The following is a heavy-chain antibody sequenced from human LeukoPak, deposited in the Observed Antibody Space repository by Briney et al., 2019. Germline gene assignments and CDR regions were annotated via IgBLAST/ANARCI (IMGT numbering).Heavy chain of an antibody. CDR1: GGTFSSYA. Sequence: SVKVSCKASGGTFSSYAIGWVRQAPGQGLEWMGRIIPILGIANYAQKFQGRVTITADKSTSTAYMELSSLRSEDTAVYYCADAQNYYDSSDLDAFDIWGQGTMVTVSS. J-gene: IGHJ3*02. CDR3: ADAQNYYDSSDLDAFDI. D-gene: IGHD3-22*01. CDR2: IIPILGIA. V-gene: IGHV1-69*04.